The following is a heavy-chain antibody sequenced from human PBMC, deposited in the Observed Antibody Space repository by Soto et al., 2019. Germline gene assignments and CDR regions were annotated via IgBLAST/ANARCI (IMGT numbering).Heavy chain of an antibody. J-gene: IGHJ6*02. Sequence: QVQLVQSGAKVKKPGSSVKVSCKASGGTFSSYAISWVRQAPGQGLEWMGGIIPIFGTANYAQKFQGRVTITADESTSTAYMELSSLRSEDTAVYYCANRYCSGGSCYYYYYGMDVWGQGTTVTVSS. V-gene: IGHV1-69*01. CDR2: IIPIFGTA. CDR1: GGTFSSYA. CDR3: ANRYCSGGSCYYYYYGMDV. D-gene: IGHD2-15*01.